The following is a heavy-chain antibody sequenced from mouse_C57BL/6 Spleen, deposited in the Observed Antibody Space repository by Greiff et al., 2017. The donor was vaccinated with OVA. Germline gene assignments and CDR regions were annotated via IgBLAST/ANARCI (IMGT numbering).Heavy chain of an antibody. Sequence: QVQLQQPGTELVKPGASVKLSCKASGYTFTSYWMHWVKQRPGQGLEWIGKINPSNGGTNYNEKFKSKATLTVDKSSSTAYMQLSSLTSEDSAVYYCARKDPPTTWFAYWGQGTLVTVSA. CDR2: INPSNGGT. V-gene: IGHV1-53*01. J-gene: IGHJ3*01. CDR1: GYTFTSYW. CDR3: ARKDPPTTWFAY.